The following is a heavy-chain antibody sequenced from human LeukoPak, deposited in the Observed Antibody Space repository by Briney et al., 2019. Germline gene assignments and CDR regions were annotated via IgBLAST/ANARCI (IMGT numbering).Heavy chain of an antibody. D-gene: IGHD3-9*01. CDR2: INHSGST. J-gene: IGHJ3*02. CDR3: ARGPGGTVFDWLLSDAFDI. Sequence: SETLSLTCAVYGGSFSGYYWSWIRQPPGKGREGVGEINHSGSTNYNTSLKSLVTIAVDTSKNQFSLKLSSVTAADTAVYYCARGPGGTVFDWLLSDAFDIWGQGTMVTVSS. V-gene: IGHV4-34*01. CDR1: GGSFSGYY.